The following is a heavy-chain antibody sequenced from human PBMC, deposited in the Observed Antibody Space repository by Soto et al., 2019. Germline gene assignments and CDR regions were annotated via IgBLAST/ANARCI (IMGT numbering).Heavy chain of an antibody. CDR3: ARFSRGGGGGWFDP. Sequence: SETLSLTCAVSGGSISSGGYSWSWIRQPPGKGREGIGYIYHSGSTYYNPSLKSRVTISVDRSKNQFSLKLSSVTAADTAVYYCARFSRGGGGGWFDPWGQGTLVTVSS. CDR1: GGSISSGGYS. V-gene: IGHV4-30-2*01. D-gene: IGHD3-16*01. J-gene: IGHJ5*02. CDR2: IYHSGST.